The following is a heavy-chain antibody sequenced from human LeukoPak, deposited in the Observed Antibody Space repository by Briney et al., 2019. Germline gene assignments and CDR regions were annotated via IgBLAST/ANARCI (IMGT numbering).Heavy chain of an antibody. CDR2: IHSDGSTT. Sequence: GGSLRLSCAASGFTFSNHGMNWVRQAPGKGLVWVSRIHSDGSTTTYADSVKGRFTISRDNAKNTLYLQMNSLRAEDTAVYYCARGVGGGDDYWGQGTLVTVSS. J-gene: IGHJ4*02. D-gene: IGHD1-26*01. V-gene: IGHV3-74*01. CDR1: GFTFSNHG. CDR3: ARGVGGGDDY.